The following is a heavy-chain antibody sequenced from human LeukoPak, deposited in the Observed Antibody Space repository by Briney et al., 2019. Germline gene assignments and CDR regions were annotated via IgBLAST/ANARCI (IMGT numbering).Heavy chain of an antibody. V-gene: IGHV1-46*01. Sequence: GASVKVSCKASGYTFTSYYIHWVRQAPGQGLEWMGIINPSGGSTSYAQKFQGRVTMTRDTSTSTVYMELSSLRSEDTAVYYCARDRPGYTFDYWGQGTLVTVSS. CDR2: INPSGGST. J-gene: IGHJ4*02. D-gene: IGHD5-24*01. CDR3: ARDRPGYTFDY. CDR1: GYTFTSYY.